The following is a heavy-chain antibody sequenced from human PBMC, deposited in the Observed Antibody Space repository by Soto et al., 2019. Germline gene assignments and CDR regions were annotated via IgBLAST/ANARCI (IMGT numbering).Heavy chain of an antibody. CDR1: GFTFSSYW. CDR3: ARDLIRLRYFDWSLDY. Sequence: PWGSLSLSCSASGFTFSSYWMSWVRQAPGKGLEWVANIKQDGSEKYYVDSVKGRFTISRDNAKNSLYLQMNSLRAEDTAVYYCARDLIRLRYFDWSLDYWGQGTLVTVSS. D-gene: IGHD3-9*01. J-gene: IGHJ4*02. CDR2: IKQDGSEK. V-gene: IGHV3-7*03.